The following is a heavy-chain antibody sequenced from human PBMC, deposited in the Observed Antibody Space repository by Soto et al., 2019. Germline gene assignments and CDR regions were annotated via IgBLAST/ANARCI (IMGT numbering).Heavy chain of an antibody. Sequence: SETLSLTCTVSGGSISSGDYYWSWIRQPPGKGLEWIGYIYYSGSTYYNPSLKSRVTISVDASKNQFSLKLSSVTAADTAVYYCARDLGSSPHESGLDPWGQGTLVTVSS. CDR2: IYYSGST. V-gene: IGHV4-30-4*01. D-gene: IGHD6-6*01. J-gene: IGHJ5*02. CDR1: GGSISSGDYY. CDR3: ARDLGSSPHESGLDP.